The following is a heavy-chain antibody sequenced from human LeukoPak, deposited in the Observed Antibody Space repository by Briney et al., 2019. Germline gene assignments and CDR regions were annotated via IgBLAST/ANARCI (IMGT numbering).Heavy chain of an antibody. CDR1: GYTFTGYY. J-gene: IGHJ6*04. Sequence: ASVKVSCKASGYTFTGYYMHWVRQAPGQGLEWMGWINPNSGGTNYAQKFQGRVTMTRDTSISTAYMELSRLGSDDTAVYYCARDLVTIFGVVLPPPGDVWGKGTTVTVSS. CDR3: ARDLVTIFGVVLPPPGDV. CDR2: INPNSGGT. D-gene: IGHD3-3*01. V-gene: IGHV1-2*02.